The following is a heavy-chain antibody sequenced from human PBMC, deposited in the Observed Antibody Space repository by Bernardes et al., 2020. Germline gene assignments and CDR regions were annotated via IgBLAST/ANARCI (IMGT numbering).Heavy chain of an antibody. Sequence: SVKVSCKASGYTFTSYDINWVRQATGQGLEWMGWMNPKSGNTGSAQKFQGRVTMSRDTSMGTAYMELSSLRSEDTAMYYCARVYGDPDYWGQGTLVTVSS. V-gene: IGHV1-8*01. CDR3: ARVYGDPDY. D-gene: IGHD4-17*01. J-gene: IGHJ4*02. CDR2: MNPKSGNT. CDR1: GYTFTSYD.